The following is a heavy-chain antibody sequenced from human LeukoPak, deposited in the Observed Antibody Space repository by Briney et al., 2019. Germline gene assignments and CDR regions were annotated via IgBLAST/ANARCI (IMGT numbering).Heavy chain of an antibody. CDR3: ARCLYSSSWTDY. CDR1: GFTFSSYG. Sequence: PGGSLRLSCAASGFTFSSYGMHWVRQAPGKGLEWVAVIWYDGSNKYYADSVKGRFTISRDNSKNTLYLQMNSLRAEDTAVYYCARCLYSSSWTDYWGQGTLVTVSS. V-gene: IGHV3-33*01. CDR2: IWYDGSNK. D-gene: IGHD6-13*01. J-gene: IGHJ4*02.